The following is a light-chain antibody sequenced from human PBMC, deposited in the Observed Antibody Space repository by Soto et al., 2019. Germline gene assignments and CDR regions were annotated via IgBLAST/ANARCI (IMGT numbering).Light chain of an antibody. CDR3: QQFGTSPWT. CDR2: GAS. CDR1: QSVSSSY. V-gene: IGKV3-20*01. J-gene: IGKJ1*01. Sequence: ENVLPQSPATLSLSPGERATLSCRASQSVSSSYLAWYQQKPGQAPRLLIYGASSRATGIPDRFSGSGSGTDFTLTISRLEPEDFAVYYCQQFGTSPWTFGQGTKVDIK.